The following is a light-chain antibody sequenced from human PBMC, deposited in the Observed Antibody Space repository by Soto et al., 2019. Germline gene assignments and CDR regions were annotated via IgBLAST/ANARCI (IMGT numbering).Light chain of an antibody. CDR3: QQYYSYPRT. CDR1: QGISSY. J-gene: IGKJ1*01. V-gene: IGKV1-8*01. Sequence: IQITQSPSSLSASTGDRVTITCRASQGISSYLAWYQQKPGKAPKLLIYAASTLQSGVPSRFSGSGSGTDFTLTISCLQSEDFATYYCQQYYSYPRTFGQGTKVDIK. CDR2: AAS.